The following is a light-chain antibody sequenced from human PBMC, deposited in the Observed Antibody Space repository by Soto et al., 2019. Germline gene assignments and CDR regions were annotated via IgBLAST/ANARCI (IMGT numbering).Light chain of an antibody. CDR1: QDIRNY. V-gene: IGKV1-27*01. CDR2: AAS. Sequence: DIQLTQTPSSLSISVGDRVTITCRASQDIRNYLAWYQQKPGKVPKLLIYAASTLQSGVPSRFSGSGSGTDFTLTISSLQPEDFATYYCQQLDSYVFTFGPGTKVDIK. J-gene: IGKJ3*01. CDR3: QQLDSYVFT.